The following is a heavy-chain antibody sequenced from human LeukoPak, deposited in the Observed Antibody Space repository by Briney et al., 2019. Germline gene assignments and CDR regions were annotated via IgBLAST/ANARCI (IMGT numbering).Heavy chain of an antibody. Sequence: SETLSLTCTVSGGSISSYYWSWIRQPPGKGLEWIGYIYHSGSTNYNPSLKSRVTISVDTSKNQFSLKLSSVTAADTAVYYCARATIFGVVIPTIDAFDIWGQGTMVTVSS. V-gene: IGHV4-59*01. CDR2: IYHSGST. J-gene: IGHJ3*02. CDR1: GGSISSYY. D-gene: IGHD3-3*01. CDR3: ARATIFGVVIPTIDAFDI.